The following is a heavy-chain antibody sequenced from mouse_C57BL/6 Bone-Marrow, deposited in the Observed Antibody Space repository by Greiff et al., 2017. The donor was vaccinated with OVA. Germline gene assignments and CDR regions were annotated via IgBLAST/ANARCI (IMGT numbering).Heavy chain of an antibody. V-gene: IGHV1-81*01. CDR3: ARGLRYDY. D-gene: IGHD1-1*01. Sequence: VNLQESGAELARPGASVKLSCKASGYTFTSYGISWVKQRTGQGLEWIGEIYPRSGNTYYNEKFKGKATLTADKSSSTAYMELRSLTSEDSAVYFCARGLRYDYWGQGTTLTVSS. CDR2: IYPRSGNT. CDR1: GYTFTSYG. J-gene: IGHJ2*01.